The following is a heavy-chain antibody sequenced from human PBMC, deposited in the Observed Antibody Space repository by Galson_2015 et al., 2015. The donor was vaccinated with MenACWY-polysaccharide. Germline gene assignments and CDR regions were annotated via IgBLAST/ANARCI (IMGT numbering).Heavy chain of an antibody. Sequence: SLRLSCAASGFTFGDYAMAWFRQAPGKELEWVSFIRCKASGETTGYAASVKGRFTISRDDSKSTAYLQMNSLQTEDTAIYYCTRDRPIDYWGQGTLVTVSS. J-gene: IGHJ4*02. CDR1: GFTFGDYA. CDR3: TRDRPIDY. CDR2: IRCKASGETT. V-gene: IGHV3-49*03.